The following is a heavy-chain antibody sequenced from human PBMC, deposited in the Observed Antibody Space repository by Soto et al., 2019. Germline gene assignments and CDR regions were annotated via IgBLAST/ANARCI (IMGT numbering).Heavy chain of an antibody. CDR3: VKQRPGVGPRFSGPFDY. CDR2: ISSNGGST. V-gene: IGHV3-64D*08. D-gene: IGHD3-3*01. Sequence: PGGSLRLSCSASGFTFSSYAMHWVRQAPGKGLEYVSAISSNGGSTYYADSVKGRFTISRDNSKNTLYLQMSSLRAEDTAVYYCVKQRPGVGPRFSGPFDYWGQGTLVTVSS. J-gene: IGHJ4*02. CDR1: GFTFSSYA.